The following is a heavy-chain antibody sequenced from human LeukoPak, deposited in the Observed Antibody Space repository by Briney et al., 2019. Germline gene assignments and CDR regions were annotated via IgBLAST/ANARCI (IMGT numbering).Heavy chain of an antibody. CDR2: VYYSGST. Sequence: SETLSLTCTVSGGSISSGGYYWSWIRQHPGKGLEWIGYVYYSGSTYYNPSLKSRLTIPVDTSKNQFSLKLSSMTAADTAVYYCARDSGHGAQRRFDYWGQGTLVTVSS. D-gene: IGHD4-17*01. CDR3: ARDSGHGAQRRFDY. J-gene: IGHJ4*02. V-gene: IGHV4-31*03. CDR1: GGSISSGGYY.